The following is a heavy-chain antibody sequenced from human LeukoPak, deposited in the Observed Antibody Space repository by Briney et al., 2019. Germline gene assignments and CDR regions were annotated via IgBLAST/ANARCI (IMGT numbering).Heavy chain of an antibody. J-gene: IGHJ6*02. D-gene: IGHD2-2*01. V-gene: IGHV4-34*01. CDR1: GGSFSGYY. Sequence: SETLSLTCAVYGGSFSGYYWSWIRQPPGKGLEWIGEINHSGSTNYNPPLKSRVTISVDTSKNQFSLKLSSVTAADTAVYYCATRGRCSSTSCFLRHYYYGMDVWGQGTTVTVSS. CDR3: ATRGRCSSTSCFLRHYYYGMDV. CDR2: INHSGST.